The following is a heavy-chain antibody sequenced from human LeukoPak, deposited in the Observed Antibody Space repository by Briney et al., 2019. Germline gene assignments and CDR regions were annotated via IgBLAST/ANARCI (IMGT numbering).Heavy chain of an antibody. CDR2: INHSGST. D-gene: IGHD3-10*01. Sequence: PSETLSLTCAVYGGSFSGYYWSWIRQPPGKGLEWIGEINHSGSTNYNPSLKSRVTISVDTSKNQFSLKLSSVTAADTAVYYCARGFPWFEELPFDYWGQGTLVTVSS. CDR3: ARGFPWFEELPFDY. CDR1: GGSFSGYY. V-gene: IGHV4-34*01. J-gene: IGHJ4*02.